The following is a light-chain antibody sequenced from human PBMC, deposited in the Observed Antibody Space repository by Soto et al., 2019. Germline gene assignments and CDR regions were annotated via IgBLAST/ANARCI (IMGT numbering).Light chain of an antibody. CDR2: DVT. J-gene: IGLJ2*01. CDR1: SSDIGIYNY. Sequence: QSALTQPASVSGSPRQSITISCTGASSDIGIYNYVSWYQQHPGKAPKLIIYDVTNRPSGVSNRFSGSKSGNTASLTISGLQAEDEADYYCTSYTGSSVVFGGGTKLTVL. V-gene: IGLV2-14*01. CDR3: TSYTGSSVV.